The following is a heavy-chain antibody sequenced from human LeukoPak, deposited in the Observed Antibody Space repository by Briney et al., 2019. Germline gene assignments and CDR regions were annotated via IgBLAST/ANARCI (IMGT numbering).Heavy chain of an antibody. D-gene: IGHD5-24*01. CDR2: ISSSGSTI. CDR3: ARAEIQGAFDI. CDR1: GFTFSDYY. V-gene: IGHV3-11*01. J-gene: IGHJ3*02. Sequence: GGSLRLSCAASGFTFSDYYMSWIRQAQGKGLEWVSNISSSGSTIYYADSVKGRFTISRDNAKNSLYLQMNSLRAEDTAVYYCARAEIQGAFDIWGQGTMVTVSS.